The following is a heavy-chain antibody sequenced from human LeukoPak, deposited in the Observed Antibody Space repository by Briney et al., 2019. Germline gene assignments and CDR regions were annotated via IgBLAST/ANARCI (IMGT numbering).Heavy chain of an antibody. CDR1: GGSSSGYY. J-gene: IGHJ4*02. V-gene: IGHV4-34*01. CDR3: ARFGELLSSGDY. CDR2: INHSGST. D-gene: IGHD3-10*01. Sequence: SETLSLTCAVYGGSSSGYYWSWIRQPPGKELEWIGEINHSGSTNYNPSLKSRVTISVDTSKNQFSLKLSSVTAADTAVYYCARFGELLSSGDYWGQGTLVTVSS.